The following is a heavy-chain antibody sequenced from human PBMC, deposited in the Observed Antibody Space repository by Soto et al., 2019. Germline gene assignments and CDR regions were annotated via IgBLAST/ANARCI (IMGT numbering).Heavy chain of an antibody. J-gene: IGHJ4*02. CDR2: IKGDGSEK. Sequence: EVQLVESGGGLVQPGGSLRLSCATSGFTFKRFWMNWVRQAQGKGLEWVATIKGDGSEKQYADAVKGRFTVSRDNAKNLLYLQMDSLRAEDTALYYCARERGPRLSDHWGQGTLVTVSS. D-gene: IGHD6-6*01. CDR3: ARERGPRLSDH. V-gene: IGHV3-7*03. CDR1: GFTFKRFW.